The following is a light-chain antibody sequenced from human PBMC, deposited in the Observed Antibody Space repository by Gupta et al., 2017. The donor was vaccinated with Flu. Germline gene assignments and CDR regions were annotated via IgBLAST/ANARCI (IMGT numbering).Light chain of an antibody. V-gene: IGKV3-15*01. J-gene: IGKJ2*01. CDR2: GAS. Sequence: ELVLTQSPATLSVSPGERATLSCRASPSVSSNLAWYQQKPGQAPRLLIYGASTRATGIPARFSGSGSGTEFTLTISSLQSEDFAVYYCQQYNNWPPVTFGQGTKLEIK. CDR1: PSVSSN. CDR3: QQYNNWPPVT.